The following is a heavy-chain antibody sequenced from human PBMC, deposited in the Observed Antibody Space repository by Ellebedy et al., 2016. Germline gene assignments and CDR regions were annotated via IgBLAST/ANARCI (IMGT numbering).Heavy chain of an antibody. CDR3: AKSGGISEWRLFHFDY. CDR2: ISGSGGST. D-gene: IGHD3-3*01. CDR1: RFTFSDYA. J-gene: IGHJ4*02. V-gene: IGHV3-23*02. Sequence: GESLKISXTASRFTFSDYAMNWVRQAPGQGLEWVSSISGSGGSTYYIDSVKGRFTISRDNSRNTLYLQVDGLSAEYTAVYYCAKSGGISEWRLFHFDYWGQGTLVTVSS.